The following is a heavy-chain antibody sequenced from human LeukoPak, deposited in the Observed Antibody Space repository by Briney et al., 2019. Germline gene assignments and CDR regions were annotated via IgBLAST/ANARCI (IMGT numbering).Heavy chain of an antibody. J-gene: IGHJ4*02. Sequence: GSLRLSCAASGFTFSRYGMHWVRQAPGKGLEWVAAVSGDGNNKYDADSVKGRFTISRDNSKNALYLQMNSLRPEDTAVYYCAKGHTSSWYYMDSWGQGTLVTVSS. CDR3: AKGHTSSWYYMDS. CDR1: GFTFSRYG. CDR2: VSGDGNNK. D-gene: IGHD6-13*01. V-gene: IGHV3-30*18.